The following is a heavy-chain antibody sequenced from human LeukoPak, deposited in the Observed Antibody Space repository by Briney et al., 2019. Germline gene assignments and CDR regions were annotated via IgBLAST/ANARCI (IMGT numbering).Heavy chain of an antibody. D-gene: IGHD3-9*01. CDR2: ISGSGGST. J-gene: IGHJ4*02. V-gene: IGHV3-23*01. CDR3: ARGGVYDILTGYHYFDY. CDR1: GFTFSSYA. Sequence: GGSLRLSRAASGFTFSSYAMSWVRQAPGKGLEWVSAISGSGGSTYFADSVKGRFTISRDNSKNTLYLQMNSLRAEDTAVYYCARGGVYDILTGYHYFDYWGQGTLVTVSS.